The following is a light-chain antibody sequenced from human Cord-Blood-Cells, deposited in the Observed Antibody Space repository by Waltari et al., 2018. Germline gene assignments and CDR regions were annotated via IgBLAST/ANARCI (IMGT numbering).Light chain of an antibody. Sequence: QSALTQPASVSGSPGQSFTIPCTGTRSDVGGYNYVSWYQQHPGKAPKLMIYDVSNRPSGVSNRFSGSKSGNTASLTISGLQAEDEADYYCSSYTSSSTYVFGTGTKVTVL. V-gene: IGLV2-14*03. CDR3: SSYTSSSTYV. CDR1: RSDVGGYNY. CDR2: DVS. J-gene: IGLJ1*01.